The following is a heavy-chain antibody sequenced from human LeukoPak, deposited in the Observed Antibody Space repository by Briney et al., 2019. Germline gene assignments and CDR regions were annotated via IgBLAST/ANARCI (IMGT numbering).Heavy chain of an antibody. J-gene: IGHJ4*02. CDR3: ARDDYCSGGSCYFFDY. V-gene: IGHV4-39*07. CDR2: IFYSGST. CDR1: SGSISTSNYY. Sequence: PSETLSLTCIVSSGSISTSNYYWGWVRQPPGKALEWIGNIFYSGSTYYNPSLKSRVTISVDTSKNQFSLKLSSVTAADTAVYYCARDDYCSGGSCYFFDYWGQGTLVTVSS. D-gene: IGHD2-15*01.